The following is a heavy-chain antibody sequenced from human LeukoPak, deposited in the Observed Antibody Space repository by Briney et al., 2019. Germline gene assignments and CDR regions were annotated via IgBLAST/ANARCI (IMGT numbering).Heavy chain of an antibody. V-gene: IGHV3-48*04. CDR2: VSISSGTI. CDR1: GFTFSGHN. D-gene: IGHD3-16*01. Sequence: SGGSLRLSCAASGFTFSGHNMNWVRQAPGKGLEWISFVSISSGTIYYADSVNGRFRISRDNAKSSLDLEMNSLRAEDTVVYYCARAMSTFGGVRNYFDSWGQGTLVTVSS. CDR3: ARAMSTFGGVRNYFDS. J-gene: IGHJ4*02.